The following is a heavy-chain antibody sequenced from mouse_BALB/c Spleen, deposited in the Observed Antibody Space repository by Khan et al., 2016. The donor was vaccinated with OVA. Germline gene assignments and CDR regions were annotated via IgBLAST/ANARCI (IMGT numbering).Heavy chain of an antibody. CDR2: ISYSGST. J-gene: IGHJ1*01. CDR1: GYSITTDYA. CDR3: ARRYYYGHWYFDV. V-gene: IGHV3-2*02. D-gene: IGHD1-1*01. Sequence: EVQLQESGPGLVKPSQSLSLTCTVTGYSITTDYAWNWIRQFPGNKLEWMGYISYSGSTSYHPSLKSRFSIIRDTSKNQFFLQLNSVTTEDTATSFYARRYYYGHWYFDVWGAGTTVTVSS.